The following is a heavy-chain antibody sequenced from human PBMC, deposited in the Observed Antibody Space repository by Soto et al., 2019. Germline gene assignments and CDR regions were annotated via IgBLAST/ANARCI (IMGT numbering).Heavy chain of an antibody. Sequence: QVQLVESGGGVVQPGRSLRLSCAASGFTYSMYGMHWVRQAPGKGLEWVAAISYDGGNKYYADSVKGRFTISRDNSKNTLYVEMNSLGVEDTAMFYCAKSRIRYVTSGYGVDVWGQGTTDTVSS. V-gene: IGHV3-30*18. CDR2: ISYDGGNK. CDR3: AKSRIRYVTSGYGVDV. CDR1: GFTYSMYG. J-gene: IGHJ6*02. D-gene: IGHD3-3*02.